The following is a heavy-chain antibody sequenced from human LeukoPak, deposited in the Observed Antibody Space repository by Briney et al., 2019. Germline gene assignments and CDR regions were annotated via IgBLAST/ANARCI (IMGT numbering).Heavy chain of an antibody. D-gene: IGHD2-2*02. Sequence: ASVKVSCKASGYTFIDYYIHWVRQAPGQGLEWVGRINPKSGGTNHAQKFQGRVTMTRDTSISTAYMELSSLRSDDTAVYFCARELVPAAIGPHYYYGMDVWGQGTTVTVSS. V-gene: IGHV1-2*06. CDR1: GYTFIDYY. CDR3: ARELVPAAIGPHYYYGMDV. J-gene: IGHJ6*02. CDR2: INPKSGGT.